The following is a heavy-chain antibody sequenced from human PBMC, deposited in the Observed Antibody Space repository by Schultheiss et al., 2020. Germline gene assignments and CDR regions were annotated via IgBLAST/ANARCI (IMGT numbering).Heavy chain of an antibody. CDR3: ARLGGYSYGRNWFDP. Sequence: GSLRLSCTVSGGSISSSSYYWGWIRQPPGKGLEWIGSIYYSGSTYYNPSLKSRVTISVDTSKNQFSLKLSSVTAADTAVYYCARLGGYSYGRNWFDPWGQGTLVTVSS. CDR1: GGSISSSSYY. CDR2: IYYSGST. V-gene: IGHV4-39*01. J-gene: IGHJ5*02. D-gene: IGHD5-18*01.